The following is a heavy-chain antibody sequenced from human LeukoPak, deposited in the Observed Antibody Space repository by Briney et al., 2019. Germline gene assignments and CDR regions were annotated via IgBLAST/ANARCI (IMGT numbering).Heavy chain of an antibody. V-gene: IGHV3-21*01. D-gene: IGHD5-18*01. CDR1: GFTFSTYS. Sequence: PGGSLRLSCAASGFTFSTYSMNWVRQAPGKGLEWVSSISSDSDYIYYADSLKGRFTISRDNAKNSLYLQMNSLRAEDTAVYYCASLDTAMDDFDYWGQGTLVTVSS. J-gene: IGHJ4*02. CDR3: ASLDTAMDDFDY. CDR2: ISSDSDYI.